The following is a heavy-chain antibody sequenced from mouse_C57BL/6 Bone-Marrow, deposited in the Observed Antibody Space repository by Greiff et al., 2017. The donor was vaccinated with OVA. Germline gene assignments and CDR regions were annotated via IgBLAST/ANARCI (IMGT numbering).Heavy chain of an antibody. Sequence: VQLQQSGPELVKPGASVKISCKASGYTFTDYYMNWVKQSHGKSLEWIGDINPNNGGTSYNQKFKGKATLTVDKSSSTAYMELRSLTSEDSAVYYCARDYYGSSYEYYAMDYWGQGTSVTVSS. CDR1: GYTFTDYY. CDR3: ARDYYGSSYEYYAMDY. CDR2: INPNNGGT. J-gene: IGHJ4*01. D-gene: IGHD1-1*01. V-gene: IGHV1-26*01.